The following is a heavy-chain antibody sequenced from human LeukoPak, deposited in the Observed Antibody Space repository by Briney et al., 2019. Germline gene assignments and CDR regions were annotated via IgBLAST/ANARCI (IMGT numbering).Heavy chain of an antibody. CDR2: INLSGST. J-gene: IGHJ4*02. V-gene: IGHV4-34*01. D-gene: IGHD3-22*01. Sequence: PSETLSLTCAVYGGSFSGYYWSWIRQPPGKGLEWIGEINLSGSTNYNPSLKSRVTISVDTSKNQFSLKLSSVTAADTAVYYCAIRVRGYNYWGQGTLVTVSS. CDR1: GGSFSGYY. CDR3: AIRVRGYNY.